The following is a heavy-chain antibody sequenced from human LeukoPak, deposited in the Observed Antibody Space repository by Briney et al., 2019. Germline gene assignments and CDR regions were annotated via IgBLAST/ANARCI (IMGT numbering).Heavy chain of an antibody. CDR3: ARHVGVGSYSEYYFDY. J-gene: IGHJ4*02. D-gene: IGHD1-26*01. CDR1: GGSISSGDYY. CDR2: IYYSGST. V-gene: IGHV4-30-4*01. Sequence: PSETLSLTCTVSGGSISSGDYYWSWIRQPPGKGLEWIGHIYYSGSTYYNPSLKSRDTISVDTSKNQFSLKLSSVTAADTAVYYCARHVGVGSYSEYYFDYWGQGTLVTVSS.